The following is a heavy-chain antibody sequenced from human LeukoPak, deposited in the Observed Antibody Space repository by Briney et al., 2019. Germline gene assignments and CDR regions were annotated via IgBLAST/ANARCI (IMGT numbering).Heavy chain of an antibody. CDR1: GYTFTGYY. V-gene: IGHV1-2*02. J-gene: IGHJ6*03. Sequence: ASVKVSCKASGYTFTGYYMHWVRQAPGQGLEWMGWINPNSGGTNYAQKFQGRVTMTRDTSISTAYMELSRLRPDDTAVYYCASFSSSRTFSYYYMDVWGKGTTVTVSS. D-gene: IGHD6-13*01. CDR2: INPNSGGT. CDR3: ASFSSSRTFSYYYMDV.